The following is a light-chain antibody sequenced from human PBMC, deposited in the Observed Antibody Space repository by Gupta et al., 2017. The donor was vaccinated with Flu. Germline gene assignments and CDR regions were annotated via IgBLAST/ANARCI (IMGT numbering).Light chain of an antibody. V-gene: IGLV1-40*01. J-gene: IGLJ2*01. CDR2: ANN. Sequence: VTSSCAGSSSNIGAGYDIHWYQHLPGTAPKLLLYANNNRPAGVPDRFSGSKSATSASLAIIGLQTEDEADYYCQSYDSSLTGSVFGGGTKLTVL. CDR1: SSNIGAGYD. CDR3: QSYDSSLTGSV.